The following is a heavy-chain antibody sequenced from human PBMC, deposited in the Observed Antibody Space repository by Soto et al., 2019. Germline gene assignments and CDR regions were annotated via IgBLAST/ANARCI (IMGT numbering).Heavy chain of an antibody. CDR2: MNPNSGNT. CDR1: GYTFTSYD. CDR3: AKSIRGLRGVRYYYGMDV. D-gene: IGHD3-10*01. V-gene: IGHV1-8*01. Sequence: QVQLVQSGAEVKKPGASVKVSCKASGYTFTSYDINWVRQATGQGLEWMGWMNPNSGNTGYAQKFQGRVTMTRNTSISTAYMELSSLRSEDTAVYYCAKSIRGLRGVRYYYGMDVWGQGTTVTVSS. J-gene: IGHJ6*02.